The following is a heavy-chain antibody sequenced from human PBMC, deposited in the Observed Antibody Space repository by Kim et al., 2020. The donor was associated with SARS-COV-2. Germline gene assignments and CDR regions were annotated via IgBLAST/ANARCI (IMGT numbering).Heavy chain of an antibody. CDR2: IKSKTDGGTT. D-gene: IGHD3-10*01. CDR1: GFTFSNAW. Sequence: GGSLRLSCAASGFTFSNAWMSWVRQAPGKGLEWVGRIKSKTDGGTTDYAAPVKGRFTISRDDSKNTLYLQMNSLKTEDTAVYYCTTEITMVRGNLFDYWGQGTLVTVSS. V-gene: IGHV3-15*01. J-gene: IGHJ4*02. CDR3: TTEITMVRGNLFDY.